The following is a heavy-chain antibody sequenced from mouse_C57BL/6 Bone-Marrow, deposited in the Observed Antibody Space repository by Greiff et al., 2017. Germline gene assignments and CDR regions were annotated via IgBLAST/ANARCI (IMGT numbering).Heavy chain of an antibody. D-gene: IGHD2-2*01. V-gene: IGHV1-81*01. CDR1: GYTFTSYG. J-gene: IGHJ2*01. CDR3: ERERYMFTTGCHYFDY. Sequence: QVQLKQSGAELARPGASVKLSCKASGYTFTSYGISWVKQRTGQGLEWIGEIYPRSGNTYYNEKFKGKATLTADKSSSTAYLELRSLTSEDSAVYFYERERYMFTTGCHYFDYWGQGTTLTVSS. CDR2: IYPRSGNT.